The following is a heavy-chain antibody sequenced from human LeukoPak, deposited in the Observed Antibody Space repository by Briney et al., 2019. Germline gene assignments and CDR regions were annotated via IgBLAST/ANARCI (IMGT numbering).Heavy chain of an antibody. J-gene: IGHJ4*02. CDR3: ASGSIAAAGTGDY. CDR2: MYYSGST. V-gene: IGHV4-39*01. D-gene: IGHD6-13*01. CDR1: GASISSSSYY. Sequence: SETLSLTCSVSGASISSSSYYWGWVRQPPGKGLEWIGNMYYSGSTYYNPSLKSRVTISVDTSKNQFSLKLYSVTAADTAVYYCASGSIAAAGTGDYWGQGTLVTVSS.